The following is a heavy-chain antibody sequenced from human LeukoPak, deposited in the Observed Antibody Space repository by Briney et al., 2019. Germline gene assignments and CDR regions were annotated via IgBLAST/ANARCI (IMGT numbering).Heavy chain of an antibody. J-gene: IGHJ4*02. Sequence: PGGSLRLSCAASGFTFSSYGMHWVRQAPGKGLERVAVIWYDGSNKYYADSVKGRFTISRDNSKNTLYLQMNSLRAEDTAVYYCAKELYYDFWSGYYTTGFDYWGQGTLVTVSS. V-gene: IGHV3-33*06. CDR3: AKELYYDFWSGYYTTGFDY. CDR1: GFTFSSYG. D-gene: IGHD3-3*01. CDR2: IWYDGSNK.